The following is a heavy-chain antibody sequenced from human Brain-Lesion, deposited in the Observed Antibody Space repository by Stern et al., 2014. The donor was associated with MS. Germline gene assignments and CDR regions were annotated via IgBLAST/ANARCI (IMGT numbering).Heavy chain of an antibody. CDR3: AGEEDIRYCSGGSCTGNWFDP. D-gene: IGHD2-15*01. CDR2: IYYIGNT. CDR1: GGSVSSTSYA. V-gene: IGHV4-39*01. J-gene: IGHJ5*02. Sequence: QVQLQESGPGLVKPSETLSLTCTVAGGSVSSTSYAWAWIRQPPGKGLEWIGTIYYIGNTYYSPSLKSRLTISLATLKNQFSLQLGFGTAADTAVYYCAGEEDIRYCSGGSCTGNWFDPWGQGTLVTVSS.